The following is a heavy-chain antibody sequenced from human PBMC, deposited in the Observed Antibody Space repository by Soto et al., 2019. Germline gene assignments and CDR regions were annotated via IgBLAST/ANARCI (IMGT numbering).Heavy chain of an antibody. Sequence: GSLRLSCAASGITFNNYALSWVRQAPGKGLEWVSGISASGTSTYYADSVKGRFTISRDNSKNTLSLQMNSLRADDTPAYYCGKEQAGGTSMITSCFDYGGGGT. J-gene: IGHJ4*02. CDR2: ISASGTST. CDR3: GKEQAGGTSMITSCFDY. CDR1: GITFNNYA. V-gene: IGHV3-23*01. D-gene: IGHD5-18*01.